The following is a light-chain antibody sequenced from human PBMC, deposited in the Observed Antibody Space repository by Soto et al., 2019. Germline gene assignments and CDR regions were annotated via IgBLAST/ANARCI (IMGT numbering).Light chain of an antibody. V-gene: IGLV1-40*01. CDR1: SSNIGAGYD. J-gene: IGLJ2*01. Sequence: VLTQPPSVSGAPGQRVTISCTGSSSNIGAGYDVHWYQQLPGTAPKLLIYGNSNRPSGVPDRFSGSKSGTSASLAITGLQAEDEADYYCQSYDSSLSGPWVFGGGTKLTVL. CDR3: QSYDSSLSGPWV. CDR2: GNS.